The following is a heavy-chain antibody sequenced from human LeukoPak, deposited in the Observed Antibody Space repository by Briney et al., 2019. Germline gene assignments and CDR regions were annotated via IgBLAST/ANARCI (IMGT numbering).Heavy chain of an antibody. Sequence: GGSLRLSCAASGFTFSSYSMNWVRQAPGKGLEWVSYISSTSNTMYYADSVRGRFTISGDNAKNSLYLQMNSLRAEDTAVYYCAREAGYNYGMGYWGQGTLVTVSS. CDR3: AREAGYNYGMGY. CDR1: GFTFSSYS. J-gene: IGHJ4*02. CDR2: ISSTSNTM. V-gene: IGHV3-48*04. D-gene: IGHD5-24*01.